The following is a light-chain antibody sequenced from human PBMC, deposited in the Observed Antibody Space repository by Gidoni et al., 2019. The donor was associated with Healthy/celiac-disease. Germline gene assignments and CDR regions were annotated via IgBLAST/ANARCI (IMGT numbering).Light chain of an antibody. V-gene: IGLV2-8*01. CDR2: EVS. CDR3: SSYAGSNNLGV. Sequence: QSALTQPPSASGLPGQSVTISCTGTSSDVGGYNYVPWYQQHPGKAPKRMIYEVSKRPSGVPDRFSGSKSGNMASLTVSGLQAEDEADYYCSSYAGSNNLGVFGTGTKVTVL. J-gene: IGLJ1*01. CDR1: SSDVGGYNY.